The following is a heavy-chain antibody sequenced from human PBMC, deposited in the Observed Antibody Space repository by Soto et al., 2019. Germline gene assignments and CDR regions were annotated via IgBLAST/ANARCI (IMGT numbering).Heavy chain of an antibody. V-gene: IGHV1-8*01. CDR1: GYTFTSYD. Sequence: QVQLVQSGAEVKKPGASVKVSCKASGYTFTSYDINWVRQATGQGLEWMGWMNPNSGNTGYAQKFQGRVTMTRNTXIXTXYMELSSRRSEDTAVYYCARGFRDRNYGGNSKGVDYWGQGTLVTVSS. D-gene: IGHD4-17*01. CDR3: ARGFRDRNYGGNSKGVDY. J-gene: IGHJ4*02. CDR2: MNPNSGNT.